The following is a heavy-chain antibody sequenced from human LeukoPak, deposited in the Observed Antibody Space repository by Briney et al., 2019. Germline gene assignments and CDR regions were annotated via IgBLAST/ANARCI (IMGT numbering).Heavy chain of an antibody. CDR2: ISSSSSTI. V-gene: IGHV3-48*01. CDR1: GFTFDDYA. J-gene: IGHJ4*02. CDR3: AKMRAERTSAAINY. Sequence: SGRSLRLSCAASGFTFDDYAMHWVRQAPGKGLEWVSYISSSSSTIYYADSVKGRFTISRDNSKNTLYLQVNSLRAEDTAVYYCAKMRAERTSAAINYWGQGTLVTVSS. D-gene: IGHD1/OR15-1a*01.